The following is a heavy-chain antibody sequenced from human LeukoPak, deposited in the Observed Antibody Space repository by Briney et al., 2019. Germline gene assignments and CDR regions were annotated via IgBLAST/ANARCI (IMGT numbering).Heavy chain of an antibody. CDR2: IDTTTGNP. Sequence: ASVKVSYKASGYPFSAHFLNWVRQAPGQGLEWMGNIDTTTGNPRYAQDFTGRFVFSLDTSVSTAYLQITSLKADDTAAYYCVRGTPTPGMDYWGQGTQVTVSS. J-gene: IGHJ4*02. CDR3: VRGTPTPGMDY. D-gene: IGHD3-10*01. V-gene: IGHV7-4-1*02. CDR1: GYPFSAHF.